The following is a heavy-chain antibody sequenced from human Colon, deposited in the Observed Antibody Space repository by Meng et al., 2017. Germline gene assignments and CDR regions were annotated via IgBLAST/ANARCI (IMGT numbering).Heavy chain of an antibody. CDR2: INHSGST. CDR3: ARGRYSGYLP. V-gene: IGHV4-34*01. CDR1: GGSFSGYY. J-gene: IGHJ5*02. Sequence: QVKLQQWGGGLLKTSEPLSITHACFGGSFSGYYWGWIRQPPGKGLEWIGEINHSGSTNYNPSLKSRVTISVDTSKNQFSLKLSSVTAADTAVYYCARGRYSGYLPWGQGTLVTVSS. D-gene: IGHD5-12*01.